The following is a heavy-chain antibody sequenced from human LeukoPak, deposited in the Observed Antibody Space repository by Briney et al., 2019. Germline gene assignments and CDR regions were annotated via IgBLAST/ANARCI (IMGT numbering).Heavy chain of an antibody. V-gene: IGHV3-30*02. D-gene: IGHD5-12*01. J-gene: IGHJ1*01. CDR1: GFTFTTFW. CDR3: VKDHGGHGPVS. Sequence: GGSLRLSCAASGFTFTTFWMTWVRQAPGNGLEGVAFIAYDGTSKFYADSVKGRFTLSRDISRSTLSLRMHSLWPEDTAVYYCVKDHGGHGPVSWGQGTLVTVPS. CDR2: IAYDGTSK.